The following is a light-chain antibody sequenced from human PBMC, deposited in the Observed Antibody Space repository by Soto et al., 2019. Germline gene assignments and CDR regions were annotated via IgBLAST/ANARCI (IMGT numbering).Light chain of an antibody. Sequence: EIVLTQSPATLSLSPGERSTLSCRASQSVSSYLAWYQQKPGQAPRLLIYGASSRATGIPDRFSGSGSGTDFTLTISGLEPEDSAVYYCQQYGNSRGTFGQGAKVDNK. CDR1: QSVSSY. CDR2: GAS. CDR3: QQYGNSRGT. V-gene: IGKV3-20*01. J-gene: IGKJ1*01.